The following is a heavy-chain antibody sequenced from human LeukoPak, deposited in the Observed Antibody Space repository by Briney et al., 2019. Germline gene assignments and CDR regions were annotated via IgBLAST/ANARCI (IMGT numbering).Heavy chain of an antibody. CDR1: GYTFTSYA. CDR3: ARDNIAAADLNY. Sequence: ASVKVSCKASGYTFTSYAMHWVRQAPGQRLEWMGWINAGNGNTKYSQKFQGRVTITRDTSASTAYMELSSLRSEDTAVYYCARDNIAAADLNYWGQGTLVTVSS. V-gene: IGHV1-3*01. D-gene: IGHD6-13*01. CDR2: INAGNGNT. J-gene: IGHJ4*02.